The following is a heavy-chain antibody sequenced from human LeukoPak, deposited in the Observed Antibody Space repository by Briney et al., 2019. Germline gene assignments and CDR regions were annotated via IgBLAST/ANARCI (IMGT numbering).Heavy chain of an antibody. CDR2: INPNSGGT. J-gene: IGHJ4*02. CDR3: ARGYSYGYNFDY. V-gene: IGHV1-2*02. CDR1: GYTFTGYY. D-gene: IGHD5-18*01. Sequence: EASVKVSCKASGYTFTGYYMHWVRQAPGQGLEWMGWINPNSGGTNYAQKFQGRVTMTTDTSTSTAYMELRSLRSDDTAVYYCARGYSYGYNFDYWGQGTLVTVSS.